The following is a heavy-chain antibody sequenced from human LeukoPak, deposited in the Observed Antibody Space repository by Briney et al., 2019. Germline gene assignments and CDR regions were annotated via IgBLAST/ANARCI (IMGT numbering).Heavy chain of an antibody. CDR2: IYHSGST. V-gene: IGHV4-59*08. Sequence: SETLSLTCTVSGGSISPCYWSWIRQPPGKGLEWIGSIYHSGSTYYNPSLKSRVTISVDTSKNQFSLKLSSVTAADTAVYYCASGDYYDSSFEGWGQGTLVTVSS. CDR3: ASGDYYDSSFEG. CDR1: GGSISPCY. D-gene: IGHD3-22*01. J-gene: IGHJ4*02.